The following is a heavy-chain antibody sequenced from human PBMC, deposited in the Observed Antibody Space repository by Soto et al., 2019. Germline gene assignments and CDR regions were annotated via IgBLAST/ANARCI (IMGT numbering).Heavy chain of an antibody. CDR2: IYYSGST. D-gene: IGHD3-3*01. CDR3: ARDRRYDFWSGYPNYYGMDV. J-gene: IGHJ6*02. CDR1: GGSISSGDYY. Sequence: PSETLSLTCTVSGGSISSGDYYWSWIRQPPGKGLEWIGYIYYSGSTYYNPSLKSRVTISVDTSKNQFSLKLSSVTAADTAVYYCARDRRYDFWSGYPNYYGMDVWGQGTTVTVSS. V-gene: IGHV4-30-4*01.